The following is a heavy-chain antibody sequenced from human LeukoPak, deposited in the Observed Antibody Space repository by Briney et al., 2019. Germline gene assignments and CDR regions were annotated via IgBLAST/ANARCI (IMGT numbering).Heavy chain of an antibody. CDR1: GGSISSGDYY. V-gene: IGHV4-30-4*08. J-gene: IGHJ4*02. CDR2: IYYSGST. CDR3: ARGGYPYYFDY. Sequence: PSETLSLTCAVSGGSISSGDYYWSWIRQPPGKGLEWIGYIYYSGSTYYNPSLKSRVTISVDTSKNQFSLKLSSVTAADTAVYYCARGGYPYYFDYWGQGTLVTVSS. D-gene: IGHD6-13*01.